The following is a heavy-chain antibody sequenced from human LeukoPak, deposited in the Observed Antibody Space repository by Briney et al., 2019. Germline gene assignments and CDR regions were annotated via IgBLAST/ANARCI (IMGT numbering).Heavy chain of an antibody. CDR3: ANKLRGSYYFDS. V-gene: IGHV3-48*03. Sequence: GGSLRLSCAASGFTFSSYEMNWVRQAPGKGLEWVSYISSSAGTTYYADSVKGRFTTSRDNSKNTVYLQMNSLRAEDTAVYYCANKLRGSYYFDSWGQGTLVTVSS. CDR1: GFTFSSYE. CDR2: ISSSAGTT. D-gene: IGHD3-10*01. J-gene: IGHJ4*02.